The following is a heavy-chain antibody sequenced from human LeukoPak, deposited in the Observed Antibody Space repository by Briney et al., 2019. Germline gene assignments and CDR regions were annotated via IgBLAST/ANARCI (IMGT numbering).Heavy chain of an antibody. J-gene: IGHJ4*02. CDR3: ATSRTGRVVAISGSYFDY. Sequence: GASVKVSCKVSGYTLPELSRYWVRQAPGKGLEWMGGLDPEDDEMIYAQKFRGRVSMTEDTMTNTAYMELSSLTSEDTAMYYCATSRTGRVVAISGSYFDYWGQGTLVTVSS. D-gene: IGHD3-22*01. CDR1: GYTLPELS. CDR2: LDPEDDEM. V-gene: IGHV1-24*01.